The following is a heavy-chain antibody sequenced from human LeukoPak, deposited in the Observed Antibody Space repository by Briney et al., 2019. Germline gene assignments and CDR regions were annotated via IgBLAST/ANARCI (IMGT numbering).Heavy chain of an antibody. CDR1: GYSVSSGSYY. Sequence: SETLSLTCTVSGYSVSSGSYYWSWIRQPPGKGPEWIGYIYYSGSTSYNPSLNSRVTISLDTSKNQFSLKLSSVTAADTAIYYCARDTTNVYYYDTSGYDHWGQGTQVTVSS. V-gene: IGHV4-61*01. CDR3: ARDTTNVYYYDTSGYDH. J-gene: IGHJ4*02. CDR2: IYYSGST. D-gene: IGHD3-22*01.